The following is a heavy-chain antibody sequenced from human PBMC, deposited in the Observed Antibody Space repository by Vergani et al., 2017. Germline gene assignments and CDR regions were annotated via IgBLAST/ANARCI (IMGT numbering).Heavy chain of an antibody. CDR1: GGPISSSRYY. CDR2: IHYSGCT. D-gene: IGHD3-9*01. Sequence: QLQLQESGPGLVKPSETLSLPCTVSGGPISSSRYYWGWIRQPPGKGLEWIGSIHYSGCTYYNPSLKSRVTISVDTSKNQFSLKLSSVTAADTAVYYCARHPVLRYFDWPGWCDPWGQGTLVTVSS. J-gene: IGHJ5*02. CDR3: ARHPVLRYFDWPGWCDP. V-gene: IGHV4-39*01.